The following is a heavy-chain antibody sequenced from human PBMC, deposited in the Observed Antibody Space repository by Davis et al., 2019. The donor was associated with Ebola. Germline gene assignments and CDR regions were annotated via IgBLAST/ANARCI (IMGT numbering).Heavy chain of an antibody. Sequence: GESLKISCAASGFTFSGFWMMWVRQAPGKGLEWMANIRPDGTPHQYVDSVKGRFIISRDNAENSLYLQMNSLTVEDTAVYHCARDGLTRARDHWGQGTLVTVSS. CDR2: IRPDGTPH. CDR1: GFTFSGFW. CDR3: ARDGLTRARDH. V-gene: IGHV3-7*01. J-gene: IGHJ4*02.